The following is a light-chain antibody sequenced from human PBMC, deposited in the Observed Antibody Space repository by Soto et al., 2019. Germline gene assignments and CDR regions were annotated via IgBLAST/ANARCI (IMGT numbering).Light chain of an antibody. CDR3: QQFKSYPLT. J-gene: IGKJ4*01. CDR2: DAS. V-gene: IGKV1-13*02. Sequence: AMQLTQSPSSLSASVGDRVIITCRASQGISSALAWYHQKPGKPPKVLIYDASSLESGVPSRFSGSGSGTDFTLTISSLQPEDFAPHYCQQFKSYPLTFGGGTKVEI. CDR1: QGISSA.